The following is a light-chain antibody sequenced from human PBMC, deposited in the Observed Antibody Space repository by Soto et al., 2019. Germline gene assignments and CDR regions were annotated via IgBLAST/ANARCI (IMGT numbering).Light chain of an antibody. Sequence: EIVMTQSPATLSVSPGERATLSCRASQAVSSNLAWYQQKPGQAPSLLIYGAFTRATGIPARFSGTGSGTEFTLTISSLQSEDFALYYCLQYNDWPLTFGQGTKVDIK. CDR2: GAF. V-gene: IGKV3-15*01. J-gene: IGKJ1*01. CDR3: LQYNDWPLT. CDR1: QAVSSN.